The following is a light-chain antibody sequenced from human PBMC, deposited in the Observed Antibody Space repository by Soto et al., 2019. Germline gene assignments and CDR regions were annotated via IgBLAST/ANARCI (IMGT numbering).Light chain of an antibody. CDR1: QGIGGY. CDR3: HHYYASPRT. Sequence: AIRMTQSPSSLSASTGDRVTITCRASQGIGGYLAWYQVKPGKAPKLLMFAASTLQRGVPSRFSGVGSVTDFPLPITSLHSEFFATFYCHHYYASPRTSAQGTKVDIK. J-gene: IGKJ1*01. CDR2: AAS. V-gene: IGKV1-8*01.